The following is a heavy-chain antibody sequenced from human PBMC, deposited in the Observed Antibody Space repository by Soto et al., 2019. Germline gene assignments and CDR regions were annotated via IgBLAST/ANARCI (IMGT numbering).Heavy chain of an antibody. V-gene: IGHV3-23*01. Sequence: DEQLLESGGGLVQPGGSLRLSCAASGITFSSYSMSWVRQSPGKGLEWVSSISSSGDVTYDADSVKGRFTISRDNSKNSLYLQMNSLRVEDTAIYYCAKTGGFSGSYHFISWGQGTLVTVSS. CDR3: AKTGGFSGSYHFIS. CDR2: ISSSGDVT. CDR1: GITFSSYS. J-gene: IGHJ4*02. D-gene: IGHD1-26*01.